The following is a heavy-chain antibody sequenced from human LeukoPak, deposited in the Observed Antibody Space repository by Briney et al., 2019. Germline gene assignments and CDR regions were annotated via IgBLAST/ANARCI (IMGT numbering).Heavy chain of an antibody. J-gene: IGHJ6*02. V-gene: IGHV4-59*01. D-gene: IGHD3-16*01. Sequence: SETLSLTCTVSGGSISSYYWSWIRRPPGKGLEWIGYIYHSGSTNYNPSLKSRVTISVDTSKNQFSLKLSSVTAADTAVYYCARDWYYDDYYGMDVWGQGTTVTVSS. CDR3: ARDWYYDDYYGMDV. CDR2: IYHSGST. CDR1: GGSISSYY.